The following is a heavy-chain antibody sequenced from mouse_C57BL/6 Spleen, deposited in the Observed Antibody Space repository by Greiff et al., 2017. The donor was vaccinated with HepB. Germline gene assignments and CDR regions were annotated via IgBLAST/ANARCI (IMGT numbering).Heavy chain of an antibody. CDR1: GYAFTNYL. V-gene: IGHV1-54*01. J-gene: IGHJ4*01. Sequence: QVQLQQSGAELVRPGPSVKVSCKASGYAFTNYLIEWVKQRPGQGLEWIGVINPGSGGTNYNEKFKGKATLTADKSSSTAYMQLSSLTSEDSAVYFCARSERGYAMDYWGQGTSVTVSS. CDR2: INPGSGGT. CDR3: ARSERGYAMDY.